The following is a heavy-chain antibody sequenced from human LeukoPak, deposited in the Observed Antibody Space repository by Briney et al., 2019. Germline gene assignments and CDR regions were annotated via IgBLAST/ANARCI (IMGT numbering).Heavy chain of an antibody. V-gene: IGHV3-48*01. J-gene: IGHJ4*02. CDR3: ARDKSGDPDY. CDR1: GFTFSSYS. Sequence: GGSLRLSCAASGFTFSSYSMNWVRQAPGKGLEWVSYISSSSSTIYYADSVKGRFTISRDNAKNSLYLQMNSLRAEDTAVYYCARDKSGDPDYWGQGTLVTVSS. D-gene: IGHD4-17*01. CDR2: ISSSSSTI.